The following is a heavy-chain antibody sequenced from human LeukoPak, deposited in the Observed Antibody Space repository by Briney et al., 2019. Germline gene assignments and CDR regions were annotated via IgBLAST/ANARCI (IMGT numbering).Heavy chain of an antibody. J-gene: IGHJ4*02. CDR3: AKKPIFGVVTSLDY. Sequence: GSLRLSCAASGFTFSSYAMSWVRQAPGKGLEWVSAISGSGGSTYYADSVKGRFTISRDNSKNTLYLQMNSLRAEDTAVYYCAKKPIFGVVTSLDYWGQGTLVTVSS. V-gene: IGHV3-23*01. CDR1: GFTFSSYA. D-gene: IGHD3-3*01. CDR2: ISGSGGST.